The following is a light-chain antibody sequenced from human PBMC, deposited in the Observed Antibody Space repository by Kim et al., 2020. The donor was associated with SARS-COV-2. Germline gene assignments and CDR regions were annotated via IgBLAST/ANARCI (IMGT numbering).Light chain of an antibody. CDR1: SSNIGAGYD. Sequence: RVTISCTGSSSNIGAGYDVPWYQHLPGTAPKLLIYGNSNRPSGVPDRFSGSKSGTSASLAITGLQAEDEADYYCQSYDSSLSGWVFGGGTQLTVL. CDR2: GNS. J-gene: IGLJ3*02. CDR3: QSYDSSLSGWV. V-gene: IGLV1-40*01.